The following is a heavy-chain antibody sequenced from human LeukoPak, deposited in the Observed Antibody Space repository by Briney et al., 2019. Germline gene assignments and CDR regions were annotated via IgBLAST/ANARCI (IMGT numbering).Heavy chain of an antibody. Sequence: PSETLSLTRTVSGGSISSSSYYWGWIRQPPGKGLEWIGSIYYSGSTYYNPSLKSRVTISVDTSKNQFSLKLSSVTAADTAVYYCARGIAARFDPWGQGTLVIVSS. V-gene: IGHV4-39*01. CDR3: ARGIAARFDP. CDR2: IYYSGST. J-gene: IGHJ5*02. D-gene: IGHD6-6*01. CDR1: GGSISSSSYY.